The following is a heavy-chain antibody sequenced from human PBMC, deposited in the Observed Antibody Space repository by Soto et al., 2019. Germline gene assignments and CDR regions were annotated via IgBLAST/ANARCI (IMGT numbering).Heavy chain of an antibody. J-gene: IGHJ4*02. D-gene: IGHD6-19*01. Sequence: RVESLKITCEGSGYSFTSYWSAWVRQMLRQDMEGLWNIYPGDSDTKYSPPFQGQVTISADKSISTAYLQWSSLKASDTAMYYCARMYSSGLGIDYWGQGTLVTVSS. CDR3: ARMYSSGLGIDY. V-gene: IGHV5-51*01. CDR1: GYSFTSYW. CDR2: IYPGDSDT.